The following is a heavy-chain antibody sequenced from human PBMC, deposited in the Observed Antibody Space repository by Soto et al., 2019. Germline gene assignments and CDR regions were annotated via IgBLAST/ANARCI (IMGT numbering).Heavy chain of an antibody. J-gene: IGHJ6*02. CDR3: ARHDFYGSGSYYRKGFYYYFGLDV. Sequence: SETLSLTCTVSGGSISSTNYYWGWIRQPPGQGLEWIGSIYYTGNTFYNPSLKSRVTLAAETSKNQFSLKVTSVTAADTAVYYCARHDFYGSGSYYRKGFYYYFGLDVWGQGTTVTVS. CDR1: GGSISSTNYY. CDR2: IYYTGNT. V-gene: IGHV4-39*01. D-gene: IGHD3-10*01.